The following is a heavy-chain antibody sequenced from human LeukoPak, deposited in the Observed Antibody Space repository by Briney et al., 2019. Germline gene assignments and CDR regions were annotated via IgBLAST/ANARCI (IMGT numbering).Heavy chain of an antibody. J-gene: IGHJ3*02. CDR3: VKDHDWGAFRI. V-gene: IGHV3-64D*06. CDR2: ISSNGGTT. D-gene: IGHD3-9*01. CDR1: GFTFSSYA. Sequence: PGGSLRLSCSASGFTFSSYAMHWVRQAPGKGLEYVSGISSNGGTTYYADSVKGRFTISRDNSKNTLYLQMSSLRAEDTAVYYCVKDHDWGAFRIWGQGTMVTVSS.